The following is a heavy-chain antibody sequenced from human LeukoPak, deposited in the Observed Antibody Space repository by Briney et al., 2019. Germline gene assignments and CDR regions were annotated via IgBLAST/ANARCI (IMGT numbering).Heavy chain of an antibody. Sequence: SVKVSCKASGGTFSSYAISWVRQVPGQGLEWMGRVIPIFGTANYAQKFQGRVTITTDESTSTAYMELSSLRSEDAAVYYCARAPWERYGDLDYYMDVWGKGTTVTVSS. CDR2: VIPIFGTA. J-gene: IGHJ6*03. CDR1: GGTFSSYA. D-gene: IGHD4-17*01. CDR3: ARAPWERYGDLDYYMDV. V-gene: IGHV1-69*05.